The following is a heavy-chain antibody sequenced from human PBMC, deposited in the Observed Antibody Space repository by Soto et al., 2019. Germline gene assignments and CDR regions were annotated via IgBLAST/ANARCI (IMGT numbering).Heavy chain of an antibody. CDR3: ARSSNSANYFDY. D-gene: IGHD2-2*01. CDR1: GGSISSGGYY. V-gene: IGHV4-31*03. CDR2: IYYSGST. J-gene: IGHJ4*02. Sequence: SETLSLTCTVSGGSISSGGYYWSWIRQHPGKGLEWIGYIYYSGSTYYNPSLKSRVTISVDTSKNQFSLKLSSVTAADTAVYYCARSSNSANYFDYWGQGTLVTVSS.